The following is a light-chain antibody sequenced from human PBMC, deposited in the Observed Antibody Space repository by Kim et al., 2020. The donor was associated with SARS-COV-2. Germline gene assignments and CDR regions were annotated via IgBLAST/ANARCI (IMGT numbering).Light chain of an antibody. Sequence: QSALTQPASVSASPGQSITISCTGTNSDVGKYDSVSWYQQHPGKAPKVIIFEVHKRPSWVSDRFSGSKSANTASLTISGLQSEDEADYYCCSYAVRNIYVFGTGTKVTVL. J-gene: IGLJ1*01. CDR1: NSDVGKYDS. CDR3: CSYAVRNIYV. CDR2: EVH. V-gene: IGLV2-23*02.